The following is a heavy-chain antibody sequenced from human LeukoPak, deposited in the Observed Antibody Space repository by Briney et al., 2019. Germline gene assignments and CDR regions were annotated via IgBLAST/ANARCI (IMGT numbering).Heavy chain of an antibody. CDR2: IKTKSDGGTT. CDR1: GFDVSDKY. Sequence: PGGSLRLSCAASGFDVSDKYMNWVRQAPGKGLEWVARIKTKSDGGTTDRAAPVKGRFTISRDDSKNTVYLQTNGLKTEDTAVYYCVSQYFDFWGQGTLVTVSS. CDR3: VSQYFDF. V-gene: IGHV3-15*01. J-gene: IGHJ4*02.